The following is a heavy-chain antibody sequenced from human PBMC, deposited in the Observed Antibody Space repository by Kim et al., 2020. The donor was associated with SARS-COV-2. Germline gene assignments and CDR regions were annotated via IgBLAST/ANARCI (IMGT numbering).Heavy chain of an antibody. D-gene: IGHD1-7*01. CDR1: GGSISSYY. V-gene: IGHV4-59*13. Sequence: SETLSLTCTVSGGSISSYYWSWIRQPPGKGLEWIGYIYYSGSTNYNPSLKSRVTISVDTSKNQFSLKLSSVTAADTAVYYCARAGGGGLELTDTWFDPWGQGTLVTVSS. J-gene: IGHJ5*02. CDR3: ARAGGGGLELTDTWFDP. CDR2: IYYSGST.